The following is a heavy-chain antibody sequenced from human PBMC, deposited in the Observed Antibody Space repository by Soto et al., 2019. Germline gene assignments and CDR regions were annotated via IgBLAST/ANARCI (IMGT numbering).Heavy chain of an antibody. V-gene: IGHV4-39*02. CDR3: ATTRGIAVGGSFDH. CDR1: CASISSRSSY. D-gene: IGHD6-19*01. CDR2: FYSGST. Sequence: XTLSLPCIVSCASISSRSSYWGWIRQPPGKGLEWVGTFYSGSTYNNPSLKSRVTISVDTSQNHFSLKLSSLAPEDTAIYYCATTRGIAVGGSFDHWGQGTLAPVS. J-gene: IGHJ5*02.